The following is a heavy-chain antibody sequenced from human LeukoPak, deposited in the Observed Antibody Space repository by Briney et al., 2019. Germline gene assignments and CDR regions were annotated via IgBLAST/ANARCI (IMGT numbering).Heavy chain of an antibody. D-gene: IGHD3-10*01. CDR2: INPNSGGT. J-gene: IGHJ4*02. V-gene: IGHV1-2*02. Sequence: ASVKVSCKASGYTFTGYYMHWVRQAPGQGLEWMGWINPNSGGTKHAQKFQGRVTMTRDTSISTAYMDLSRLRSDDTAVYYCARGRGVRGVTPHFDYWGQGTLVTVSS. CDR3: ARGRGVRGVTPHFDY. CDR1: GYTFTGYY.